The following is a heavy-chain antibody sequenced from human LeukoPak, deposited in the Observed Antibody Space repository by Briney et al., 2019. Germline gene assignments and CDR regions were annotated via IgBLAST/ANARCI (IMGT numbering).Heavy chain of an antibody. J-gene: IGHJ4*02. CDR3: ARQYYDTLTGYYETFDY. CDR1: GGSISSYY. D-gene: IGHD3-9*01. Sequence: SETLSLTCTVSGGSISSYYWSWIRQPPGKGLEWIGYIYYSGSTNYNPSLKSRVTISVDTFKNQFSLKLSSVTAADTAVYYCARQYYDTLTGYYETFDYWGQGTLVTVSS. V-gene: IGHV4-59*01. CDR2: IYYSGST.